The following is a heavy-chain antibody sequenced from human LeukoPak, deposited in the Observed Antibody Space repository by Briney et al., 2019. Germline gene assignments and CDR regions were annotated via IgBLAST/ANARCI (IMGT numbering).Heavy chain of an antibody. CDR3: VREWRGGYYDSSGPNWFDP. J-gene: IGHJ5*02. CDR2: IYHSGNT. CDR1: GYSISSGYY. V-gene: IGHV4-38-2*02. Sequence: SETLSLTCAVSGYSISSGYYWGWIRQPPGKGLEWIGSIYHSGNTNYNPSLKSRVTIGVDTSKNQFSLKLTAVTAADTAVYYCVREWRGGYYDSSGPNWFDPWGQGTLVTVSS. D-gene: IGHD3-22*01.